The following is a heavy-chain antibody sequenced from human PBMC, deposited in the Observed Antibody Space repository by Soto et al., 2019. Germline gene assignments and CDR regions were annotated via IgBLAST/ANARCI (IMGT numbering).Heavy chain of an antibody. CDR2: ISSNGGGT. J-gene: IGHJ6*03. CDR1: GFTLSGYA. Sequence: PGGSLRLSCAASGFTLSGYAMDWVRQAPGKGMEYVSGISSNGGGTYYANSVQGRFTISRDNSKNTVYLQMGSLRPEDMAVYFCSTRARPYFYFMDVWGKGTTVTVSS. V-gene: IGHV3-64*01. D-gene: IGHD6-6*01. CDR3: STRARPYFYFMDV.